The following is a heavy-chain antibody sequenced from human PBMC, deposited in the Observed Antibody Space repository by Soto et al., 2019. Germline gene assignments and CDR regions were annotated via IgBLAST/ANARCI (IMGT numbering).Heavy chain of an antibody. V-gene: IGHV4-61*08. D-gene: IGHD5-18*01. CDR2: IYYSGST. J-gene: IGHJ4*02. CDR3: ARTAWGYSYGEDY. CDR1: GGSISSNDFY. Sequence: PSETLSLTCIVSGGSISSNDFYWSWIRQHPGKGLEWIGYIYYSGSTNYNPSLKSRVTISVDTSKNQFSLKLSSVTAADTAVYYCARTAWGYSYGEDYWGQGTLVTVSS.